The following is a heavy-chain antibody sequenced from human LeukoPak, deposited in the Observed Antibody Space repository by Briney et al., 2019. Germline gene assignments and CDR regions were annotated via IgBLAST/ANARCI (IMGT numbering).Heavy chain of an antibody. V-gene: IGHV4-59*01. D-gene: IGHD6-13*01. CDR2: IYYSGST. J-gene: IGHJ4*02. Sequence: PSETLSLTCTVSGVSISSYYWSWIRQAPGKGLEWIGYIYYSGSTNYNPSLKSRVTISVDTSKNQFSLKLSSVTAADTAVYYCARLYSSSLGRVFDYWGQGTLVTVSS. CDR1: GVSISSYY. CDR3: ARLYSSSLGRVFDY.